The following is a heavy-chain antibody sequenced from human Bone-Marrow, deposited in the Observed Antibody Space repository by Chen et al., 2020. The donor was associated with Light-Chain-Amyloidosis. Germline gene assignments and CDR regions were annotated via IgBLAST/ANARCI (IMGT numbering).Heavy chain of an antibody. J-gene: IGHJ4*02. D-gene: IGHD3-10*01. CDR3: AKEPSRHMVRGEPELDY. V-gene: IGHV3-66*02. CDR2: IYSGGST. CDR1: GFSVSRSY. Sequence: EVRLVESGGGVVRPGGSLRLSCAASGFSVSRSYMSWVRQAPGKGLGWVSLIYSGGSTYYADFVKGRFTISRDSSKNTVYLQMNSLRAEDTAVYYCAKEPSRHMVRGEPELDYWGQGTLVTVSS.